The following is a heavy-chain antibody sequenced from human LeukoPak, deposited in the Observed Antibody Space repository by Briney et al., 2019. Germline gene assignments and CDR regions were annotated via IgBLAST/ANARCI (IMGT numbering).Heavy chain of an antibody. V-gene: IGHV5-51*01. CDR2: IYPGDSDT. D-gene: IGHD3-10*01. CDR3: ARIKRGHFDY. Sequence: GESLKISCRASGYDFTRYWIGWVRQMPGKGLEWMGIIYPGDSDTRYSPSFQGQVTISADKSISTAYLQWSSLKASDTAMYYCARIKRGHFDYWGQGTLVTVSS. J-gene: IGHJ4*02. CDR1: GYDFTRYW.